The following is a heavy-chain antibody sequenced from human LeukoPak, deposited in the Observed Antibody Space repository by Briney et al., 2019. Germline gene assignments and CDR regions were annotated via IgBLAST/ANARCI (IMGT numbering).Heavy chain of an antibody. J-gene: IGHJ3*02. CDR3: ARDPYRFAFDI. CDR2: INVDGTAE. V-gene: IGHV3-7*03. Sequence: GESLRLSCAASGFSFSTIYMSWVRQTPGQGLEWVANINVDGTAEYYVDSVKGRFTISRDNAKNSLYLQMNSLRAEDTAVYYCARDPYRFAFDIWGQGTVVLVSS. D-gene: IGHD1-26*01. CDR1: GFSFSTIY.